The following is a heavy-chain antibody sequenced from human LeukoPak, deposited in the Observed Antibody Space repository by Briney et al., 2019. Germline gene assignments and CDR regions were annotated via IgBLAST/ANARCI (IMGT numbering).Heavy chain of an antibody. D-gene: IGHD2-21*02. J-gene: IGHJ4*02. CDR1: GYTFTGYY. V-gene: IGHV1-2*02. Sequence: ASVRLSCKASGYTFTGYYMHCVRQAPGQGLEWRGWINPNSGGTNYAQKFQGRVTMTRDTSISTAYMELSRLRSDDTAVYYCARGRGRGCGGDCYSFGFDYWGQGTLVTVS. CDR3: ARGRGRGCGGDCYSFGFDY. CDR2: INPNSGGT.